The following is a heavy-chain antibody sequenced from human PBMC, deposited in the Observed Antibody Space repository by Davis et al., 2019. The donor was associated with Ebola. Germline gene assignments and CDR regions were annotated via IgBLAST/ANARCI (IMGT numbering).Heavy chain of an antibody. V-gene: IGHV4-34*01. J-gene: IGHJ6*02. Sequence: SETLSLTCAASGGSFSGYYWRWIRQPPGKGLEWIGEINHSGSTNYNPSLKNRVTISVDTSKNQFSLKLSSVTAADTAVYYCARGVYGNYGMDVWGQGTTVTVSS. CDR2: INHSGST. D-gene: IGHD5/OR15-5a*01. CDR1: GGSFSGYY. CDR3: ARGVYGNYGMDV.